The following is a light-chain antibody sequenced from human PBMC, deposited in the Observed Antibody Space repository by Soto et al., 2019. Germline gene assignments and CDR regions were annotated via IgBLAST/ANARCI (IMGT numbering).Light chain of an antibody. CDR2: DAS. CDR1: QSVRSW. CDR3: QQYDNYPLT. Sequence: DIQMTQSPATLSASVGDRVTITCRASQSVRSWLAWYQQKPGTAPKLLRFDASRLESGVPSRFSGSASGTEFTLTISSLQPDDFATYYCQQYDNYPLTFGGGTKVEIK. V-gene: IGKV1-5*01. J-gene: IGKJ4*02.